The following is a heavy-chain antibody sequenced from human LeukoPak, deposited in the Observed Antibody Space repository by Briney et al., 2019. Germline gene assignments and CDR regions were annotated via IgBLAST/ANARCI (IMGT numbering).Heavy chain of an antibody. CDR2: IKSKTDGGTT. Sequence: GGSLRLSCAASGFTFSNAWMNWVRQAPGKGLEWVGRIKSKTDGGTTDYAAPVKGRFTIPRDDSKNTLYLQMNSLKTEDTAVYYCTREGSGWYPIHYWGQGTLVTVSS. CDR1: GFTFSNAW. D-gene: IGHD6-19*01. V-gene: IGHV3-15*07. CDR3: TREGSGWYPIHY. J-gene: IGHJ4*02.